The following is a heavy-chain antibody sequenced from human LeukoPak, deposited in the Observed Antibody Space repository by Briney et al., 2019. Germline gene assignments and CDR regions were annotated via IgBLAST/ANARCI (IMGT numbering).Heavy chain of an antibody. CDR3: ARDRVGQQLVGRKYYYYYMDV. CDR2: IYYHENT. V-gene: IGHV4-39*07. CDR1: GGSISSSSDY. Sequence: SETLSLTCTVSGGSISSSSDYWGWIRQAPGKGLEWIGSIYYHENTYYNSSLKSRVTISVDTSKNQFSLKLNSVTAADTAVYYCARDRVGQQLVGRKYYYYYMDVWGKGTTVTISS. J-gene: IGHJ6*03. D-gene: IGHD6-13*01.